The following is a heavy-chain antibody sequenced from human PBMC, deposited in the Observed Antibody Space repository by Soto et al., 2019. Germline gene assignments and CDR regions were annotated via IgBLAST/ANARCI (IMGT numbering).Heavy chain of an antibody. CDR2: IYYSGST. Sequence: PSETLSLTCTVSGGSVSSGSYYWSWIRQPPGKGLEWIGYIYYSGSTNYNPSLKSRVTISVDTSKNQFSLKLSSVTAADTAVYYCARGGYSGYDPSFDYWGQGTLVTVSS. CDR3: ARGGYSGYDPSFDY. J-gene: IGHJ4*02. CDR1: GGSVSSGSYY. D-gene: IGHD5-12*01. V-gene: IGHV4-61*01.